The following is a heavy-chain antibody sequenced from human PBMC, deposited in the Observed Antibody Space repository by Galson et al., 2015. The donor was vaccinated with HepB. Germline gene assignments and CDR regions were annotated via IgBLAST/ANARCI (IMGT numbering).Heavy chain of an antibody. D-gene: IGHD3-9*01. CDR2: IIPILGIA. CDR1: GGTFSSYT. J-gene: IGHJ4*02. CDR3: AGYYDILTGYYSSRAEQIDY. V-gene: IGHV1-69*02. Sequence: SVKVSCKASGGTFSSYTISWVRQAPGQGLEWMGRIIPILGIANYAQKFQGRVTITADKSTSTAYMELSSLRSEDTAVYYCAGYYDILTGYYSSRAEQIDYWGQGTLVTVSS.